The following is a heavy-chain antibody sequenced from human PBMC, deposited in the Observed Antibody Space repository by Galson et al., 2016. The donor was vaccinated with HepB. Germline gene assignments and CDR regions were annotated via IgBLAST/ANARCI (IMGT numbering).Heavy chain of an antibody. CDR2: ISAYSGNT. D-gene: IGHD7-27*01. CDR3: ARVGTRGGWTFDI. V-gene: IGHV1-18*01. CDR1: GYTFTSYD. J-gene: IGHJ3*02. Sequence: SVKVSCKASGYTFTSYDISWVRQAPGQGLEWMGWISAYSGNTNYAQKLQGRVTMTTDTSTSTAYMELRSPRSDDTAVYYCARVGTRGGWTFDIWGQGTMVTVSS.